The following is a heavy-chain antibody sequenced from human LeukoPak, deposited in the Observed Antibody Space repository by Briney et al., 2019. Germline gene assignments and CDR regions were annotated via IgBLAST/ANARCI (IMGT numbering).Heavy chain of an antibody. J-gene: IGHJ5*02. CDR1: RFTFSNYA. CDR3: AKDKAAAMYGLFDP. D-gene: IGHD2-8*01. Sequence: PGGSLRLSCAASRFTFSNYAMSWVRQAPGKGLEWVSGIGHSTYYADSVKGRFTISRDNSKNTLYLQMTSLRAEDTAIYYCAKDKAAAMYGLFDPWGQGTLVTVSS. CDR2: IGHST. V-gene: IGHV3-23*01.